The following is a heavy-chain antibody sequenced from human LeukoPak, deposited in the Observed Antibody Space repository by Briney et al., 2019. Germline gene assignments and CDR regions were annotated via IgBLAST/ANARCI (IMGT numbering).Heavy chain of an antibody. CDR3: ARGSRTMFGSNHFDS. Sequence: PSETLSLTCSVSGGSINTKYWNWIRQPPGEGLQWIGYIYYTGSTNYNPSLTSRLTISVDMSKNQVFLKLTSATAADTAVYYCARGSRTMFGSNHFDSWGQGTLVTVSS. CDR1: GGSINTKY. V-gene: IGHV4-59*01. CDR2: IYYTGST. D-gene: IGHD3-3*01. J-gene: IGHJ4*02.